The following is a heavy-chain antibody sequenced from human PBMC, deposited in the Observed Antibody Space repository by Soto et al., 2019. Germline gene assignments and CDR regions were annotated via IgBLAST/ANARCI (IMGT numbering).Heavy chain of an antibody. CDR2: INAGNGNT. CDR3: VRDVDSSSSTPYDAFDI. J-gene: IGHJ3*02. Sequence: GASVKVSCKASGYTFTSYAMHWVRQAPGQRLEWMGWINAGNGNTKYSQKFRSRVTITRDTSASTAYMEPSSLRSEDTAVYYCVRDVDSSSSTPYDAFDIWGQGTMVTVSS. D-gene: IGHD6-13*01. CDR1: GYTFTSYA. V-gene: IGHV1-3*01.